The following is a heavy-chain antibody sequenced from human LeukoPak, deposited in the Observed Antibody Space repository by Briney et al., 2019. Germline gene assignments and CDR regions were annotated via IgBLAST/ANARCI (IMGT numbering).Heavy chain of an antibody. Sequence: PSETLSLTCAVYGGSFSGYYRSWIRQPPGKGLEWIGEINHSGSTNYNPSLKSRVTISVDTSKNQFSLKLSSVTAADTAVYYCARGRLRFLEWLAKNQPFEVMDVWGQGTTVTVSS. CDR1: GGSFSGYY. CDR2: INHSGST. D-gene: IGHD3-3*01. CDR3: ARGRLRFLEWLAKNQPFEVMDV. V-gene: IGHV4-34*01. J-gene: IGHJ6*02.